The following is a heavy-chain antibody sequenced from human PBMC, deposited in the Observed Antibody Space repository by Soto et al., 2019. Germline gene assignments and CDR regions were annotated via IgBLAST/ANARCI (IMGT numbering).Heavy chain of an antibody. Sequence: GGSLRLSCAASGFTFSSYEMNWVRQAPGKGLEWVSCISSSGSTIYYADSVKGRFTISRDNAKNSLYLQMNSLRAEDTAVYYCARVGSERFQDGMDVWGQGTTVTVSS. CDR3: ARVGSERFQDGMDV. D-gene: IGHD3-16*01. J-gene: IGHJ6*02. CDR2: ISSSGSTI. CDR1: GFTFSSYE. V-gene: IGHV3-48*03.